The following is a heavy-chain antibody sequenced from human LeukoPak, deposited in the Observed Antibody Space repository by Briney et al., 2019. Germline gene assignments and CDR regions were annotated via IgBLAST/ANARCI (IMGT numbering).Heavy chain of an antibody. CDR2: INPNSGGT. Sequence: ASVKVSCKASGYTFTGYYMHWVRQAPGQGLEWMGWINPNSGGTNYAQKFQGRATMTRDTSISTAYMELSRLRSDDTAVYYCASPLNSGYDSYGMDVWGQGTTVTVSS. CDR3: ASPLNSGYDSYGMDV. V-gene: IGHV1-2*02. J-gene: IGHJ6*02. D-gene: IGHD5-12*01. CDR1: GYTFTGYY.